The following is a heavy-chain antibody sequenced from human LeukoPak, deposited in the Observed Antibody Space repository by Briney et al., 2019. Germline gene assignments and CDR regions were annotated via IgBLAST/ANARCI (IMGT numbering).Heavy chain of an antibody. Sequence: GGSLRLSCATSGLTFSTFWMHWVRQAPGKGLVWVSRINHDGSSTNYADSVKGRFTISRDNAKNTLYLQMNSLRAEDTAVYYCARGRGVGATALDYWGQGTLVTVSS. J-gene: IGHJ4*02. CDR2: INHDGSST. CDR3: ARGRGVGATALDY. V-gene: IGHV3-74*01. CDR1: GLTFSTFW. D-gene: IGHD1-26*01.